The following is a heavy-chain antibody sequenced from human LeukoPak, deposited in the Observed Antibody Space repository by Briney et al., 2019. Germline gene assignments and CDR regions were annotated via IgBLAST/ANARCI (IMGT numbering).Heavy chain of an antibody. CDR1: GYTFTDNF. Sequence: ASVKVSCKASGYTFTDNFMHWVRQAPGQGLEWMGWINIRTGATKYAHNLQGRVTMTRDTSITTAYMDLSSLRSDDTALYFCARGVGSSWFDPWGQGTLVIVSS. J-gene: IGHJ5*02. V-gene: IGHV1-2*02. CDR3: ARGVGSSWFDP. D-gene: IGHD2-2*01. CDR2: INIRTGAT.